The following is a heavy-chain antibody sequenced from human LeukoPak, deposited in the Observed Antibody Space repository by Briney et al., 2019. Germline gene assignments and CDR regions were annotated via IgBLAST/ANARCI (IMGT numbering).Heavy chain of an antibody. CDR1: GFDFSSNW. CDR3: AKDHYWSIDY. Sequence: GGSLRLSCAASGFDFSSNWVHWVRHAPGQGLVWVSRIKGDGISTNYADSVKGRFTISRDIAKNTLYLQMNSLRAENTGVYYCAKDHYWSIDYWGRGTLVTVSS. V-gene: IGHV3-74*01. D-gene: IGHD3-3*01. J-gene: IGHJ4*02. CDR2: IKGDGIST.